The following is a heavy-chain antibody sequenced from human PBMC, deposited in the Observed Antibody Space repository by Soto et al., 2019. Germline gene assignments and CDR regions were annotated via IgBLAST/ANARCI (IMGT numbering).Heavy chain of an antibody. D-gene: IGHD5-18*01. Sequence: GSLRLSCAASGFTFSSYGMHWVRQAPGKGLEWVAVISYDGSNKYYADSVKGRFTISRDNSKNTLYLQMNSLRAEDTAVYYCAKDRGYSYGYSGWYYYYYGMDVWGQGTTVTVSS. CDR1: GFTFSSYG. V-gene: IGHV3-30*18. J-gene: IGHJ6*02. CDR2: ISYDGSNK. CDR3: AKDRGYSYGYSGWYYYYYGMDV.